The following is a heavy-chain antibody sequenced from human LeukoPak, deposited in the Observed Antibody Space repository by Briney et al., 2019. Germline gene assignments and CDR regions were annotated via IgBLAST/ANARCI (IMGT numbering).Heavy chain of an antibody. CDR2: IYTSGST. J-gene: IGHJ4*02. V-gene: IGHV4-4*07. Sequence: SETLSLTCTVSGGSIGNFYWNWIRQPAGKGLEWIGRIYTSGSTNYNPSLKSRVTISVDTSKNQFSLKLSSVTAADTAVYYCARDPLGSGDIDYWGQGTLVTVSS. CDR1: GGSIGNFY. D-gene: IGHD3-10*01. CDR3: ARDPLGSGDIDY.